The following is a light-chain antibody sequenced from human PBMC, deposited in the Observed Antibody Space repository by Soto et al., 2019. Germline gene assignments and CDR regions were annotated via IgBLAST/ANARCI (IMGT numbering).Light chain of an antibody. Sequence: DIQMTQSPSSLSASVGDRVTITCRASQGIGNDLGWYQHKPGKAPKRQIYAASSLQSGVPSRFSRSGSGTDFTLTISSLQPEDFATYYCLQHNSYPLLTFGGGTKVEIK. V-gene: IGKV1-17*01. J-gene: IGKJ4*01. CDR1: QGIGND. CDR3: LQHNSYPLLT. CDR2: AAS.